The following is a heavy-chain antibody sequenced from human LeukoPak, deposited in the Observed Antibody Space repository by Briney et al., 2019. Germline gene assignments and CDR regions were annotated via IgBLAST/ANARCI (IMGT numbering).Heavy chain of an antibody. CDR2: INRDGSST. CDR1: GIIFSNYW. Sequence: PGGSLRLSCAASGIIFSNYWMHWVRQAPGKGLVWVSRINRDGSSTSYADSVKGRFTISRDNSKNSLYLQMNSLGAEDTALYYCAKDIHIGHGSGWPESWGQGTLVTVSS. D-gene: IGHD6-19*01. J-gene: IGHJ5*02. V-gene: IGHV3-74*01. CDR3: AKDIHIGHGSGWPES.